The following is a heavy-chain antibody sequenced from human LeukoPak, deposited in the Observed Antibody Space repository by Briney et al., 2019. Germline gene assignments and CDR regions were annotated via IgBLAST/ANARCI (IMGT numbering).Heavy chain of an antibody. J-gene: IGHJ4*02. CDR3: AKRSTSSWYFEY. V-gene: IGHV3-23*01. CDR2: ISASGGST. Sequence: GSLRLSCAASGFTFSTYAMNWVRQAPGRGLEGVSGISASGGSTYYADSVKGRFTISRDDSKSTLYLQMNSLRAEDTAVYYCAKRSTSSWYFEYWGQGTLVTVSS. CDR1: GFTFSTYA. D-gene: IGHD6-13*01.